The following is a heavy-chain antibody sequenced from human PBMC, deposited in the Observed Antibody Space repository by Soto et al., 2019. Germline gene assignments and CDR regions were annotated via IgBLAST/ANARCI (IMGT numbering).Heavy chain of an antibody. D-gene: IGHD6-13*01. CDR1: WFTLRNYG. V-gene: IGHV3-30*18. Sequence: RGSLLLSCSSSWFTLRNYGMHWFRQAPGNGLEWVAVISHDGSDKYYADSMKGRFIISRDNSENTLFLNMNSLKPEDTAVYYCAKENQHLVHDYWGQGTLVTVSS. CDR2: ISHDGSDK. CDR3: AKENQHLVHDY. J-gene: IGHJ4*02.